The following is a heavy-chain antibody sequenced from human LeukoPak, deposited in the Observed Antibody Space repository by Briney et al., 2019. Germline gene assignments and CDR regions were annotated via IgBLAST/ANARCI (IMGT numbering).Heavy chain of an antibody. D-gene: IGHD3-10*01. CDR2: ISNTGSTM. V-gene: IGHV3-11*01. CDR3: AKGHTYGMI. CDR1: GFTFSDFY. J-gene: IGHJ1*01. Sequence: GGSLRLSCAASGFTFSDFYMSWLRQTPGKGLEWVSYISNTGSTMDYADSVKGRFTISRDNAKDSLYLQMNNLGAEDTAVYYCAKGHTYGMIWGQGTLVTVSS.